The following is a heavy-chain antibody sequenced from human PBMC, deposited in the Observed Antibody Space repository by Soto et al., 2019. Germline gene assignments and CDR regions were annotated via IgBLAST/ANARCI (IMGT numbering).Heavy chain of an antibody. Sequence: EVQLVESGGGLVQPGRSLRLSCAASGFTFDDYAMHWVRQAPGKGLEWVSGISWNSGSIGYADSVKGRFTISRDNAKNSMYLQMNRLRAGDTALYYCAKDLIGGALGFWGQGTLFTVSS. J-gene: IGHJ4*02. CDR1: GFTFDDYA. CDR2: ISWNSGSI. CDR3: AKDLIGGALGF. D-gene: IGHD1-26*01. V-gene: IGHV3-9*01.